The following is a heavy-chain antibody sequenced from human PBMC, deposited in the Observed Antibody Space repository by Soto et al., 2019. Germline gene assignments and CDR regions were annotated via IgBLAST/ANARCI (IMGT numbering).Heavy chain of an antibody. D-gene: IGHD4-17*01. J-gene: IGHJ4*02. Sequence: QVQRVESGGGVVQPGRSLRLSCAASGFTFSSYAMHWVRQAPGKGLEWVAVISYDGSNKYYADSVKGRFTISRDNSKNTLYLQMNSLRAEDTAVYYCARVPTVVTTAYYFDYWGQGTLVTVSS. CDR2: ISYDGSNK. V-gene: IGHV3-30-3*01. CDR1: GFTFSSYA. CDR3: ARVPTVVTTAYYFDY.